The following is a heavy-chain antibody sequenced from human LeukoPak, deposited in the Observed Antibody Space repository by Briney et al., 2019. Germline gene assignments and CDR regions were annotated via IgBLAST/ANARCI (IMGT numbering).Heavy chain of an antibody. Sequence: GGSLRLSCAASGFTFSNYAIHWVRQAPGKGLEWVAVISSDGSIKVYADSVKGRFTLSRDNSINTVDLQMNSLRAEDTAVYYCVKEYHSRGFGAYFDYWGQGTLVTVSS. J-gene: IGHJ4*02. CDR2: ISSDGSIK. CDR1: GFTFSNYA. CDR3: VKEYHSRGFGAYFDY. D-gene: IGHD3-3*01. V-gene: IGHV3-30*04.